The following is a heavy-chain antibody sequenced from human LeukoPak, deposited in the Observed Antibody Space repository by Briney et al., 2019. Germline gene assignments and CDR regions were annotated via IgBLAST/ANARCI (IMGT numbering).Heavy chain of an antibody. V-gene: IGHV3-33*01. CDR3: ARRSYSPPLRYFDWLPMDY. Sequence: PGGSLRLSCAASGFTFSSYGMHWVRQAPGKGLEWVAVIRYDGSNKYYADSVKGRFTIARDNSKSTPYLEMNSLRAEDTAVYYCARRSYSPPLRYFDWLPMDYWGQGTLVTVSS. CDR1: GFTFSSYG. J-gene: IGHJ4*02. D-gene: IGHD3-9*01. CDR2: IRYDGSNK.